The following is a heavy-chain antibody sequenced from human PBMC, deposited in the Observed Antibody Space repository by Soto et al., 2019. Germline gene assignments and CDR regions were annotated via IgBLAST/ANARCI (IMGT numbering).Heavy chain of an antibody. J-gene: IGHJ4*02. CDR3: ARGRNAVAGTPGNY. V-gene: IGHV3-33*01. D-gene: IGHD6-19*01. CDR2: IWYDGSNK. Sequence: GGSLRLSCAASGFTFSSYGMHWVRQAPGKGLEWVAVIWYDGSNKYYADSVKGRFTISRDNSKNTLYLQMNSLRAEDTAVYYCARGRNAVAGTPGNYWGQGTLVTVSS. CDR1: GFTFSSYG.